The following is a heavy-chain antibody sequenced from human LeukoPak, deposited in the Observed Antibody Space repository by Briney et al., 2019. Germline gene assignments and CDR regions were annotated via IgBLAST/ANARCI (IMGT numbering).Heavy chain of an antibody. J-gene: IGHJ3*02. CDR1: RYTFTGYD. Sequence: ASVKVSCKASRYTFTGYDMHWVRQAPGQGLEWMGWINPYSGDTNYAQKFQGRVTMTRDTSNSTAYMELSRLRSDDTAVYYCASSPDTQGPDSFDIWGQGTMVTVSS. CDR3: ASSPDTQGPDSFDI. D-gene: IGHD2-15*01. CDR2: INPYSGDT. V-gene: IGHV1-2*02.